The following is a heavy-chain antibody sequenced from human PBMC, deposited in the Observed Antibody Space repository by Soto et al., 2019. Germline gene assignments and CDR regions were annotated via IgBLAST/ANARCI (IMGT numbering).Heavy chain of an antibody. CDR3: ARVGGDYVAINYYYYGMDV. D-gene: IGHD4-17*01. CDR2: IYHSGST. J-gene: IGHJ6*02. CDR1: GGSISSSNW. Sequence: QVQLQESGPGLVKPSGTLSLTCAVSGGSISSSNWWSWVRQPPGKGLEWIGEIYHSGSTNYNPSLKSRVTISVDKSKNQFSLKLSSVTAADTAVYYCARVGGDYVAINYYYYGMDVWGQGTTVTVSS. V-gene: IGHV4-4*02.